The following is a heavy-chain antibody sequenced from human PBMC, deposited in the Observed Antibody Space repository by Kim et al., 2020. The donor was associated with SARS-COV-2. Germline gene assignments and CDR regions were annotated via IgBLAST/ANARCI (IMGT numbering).Heavy chain of an antibody. CDR2: IYYSGST. D-gene: IGHD3-22*01. CDR3: ARQRISMIVVVTNFYY. CDR1: GGSISSSSYY. V-gene: IGHV4-39*01. J-gene: IGHJ4*01. Sequence: SETLSLTCTVSGGSISSSSYYWGWIRQPPGKGLEWIGSIYYSGSTYYNPSLKSRVTISVDTAKNQFSLKLSSGTAADTAVYYCARQRISMIVVVTNFYY.